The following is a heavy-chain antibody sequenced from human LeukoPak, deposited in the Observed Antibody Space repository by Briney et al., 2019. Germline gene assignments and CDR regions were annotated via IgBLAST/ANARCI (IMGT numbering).Heavy chain of an antibody. CDR1: GVTFSGYS. CDR2: ITATSRRI. CDR3: ASSGSGVFGSSY. J-gene: IGHJ4*02. V-gene: IGHV3-21*01. D-gene: IGHD3-3*01. Sequence: GGSLRLSCAAPGVTFSGYSVNWVRQAPGKGLEWVSAITATSRRIYYADSVKGRFTISRDNAKNSLYLQMNSLRAEDTAVYYCASSGSGVFGSSYWGQGTLVTVSS.